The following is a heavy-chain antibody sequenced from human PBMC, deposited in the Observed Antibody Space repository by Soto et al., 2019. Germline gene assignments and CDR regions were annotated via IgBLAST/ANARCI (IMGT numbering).Heavy chain of an antibody. J-gene: IGHJ3*02. V-gene: IGHV3-49*03. Sequence: GGSLRLSCTASGFTFGDYAMSWFRQAPGKGLEWVGFIRSKAYGGTTEYAASVKGRFTISRDDSKSIAYLQMNSLKAEDTAVYYCTMRITIAFDIWGQGTMVTVSS. CDR3: TMRITIAFDI. CDR1: GFTFGDYA. D-gene: IGHD3-10*01. CDR2: IRSKAYGGTT.